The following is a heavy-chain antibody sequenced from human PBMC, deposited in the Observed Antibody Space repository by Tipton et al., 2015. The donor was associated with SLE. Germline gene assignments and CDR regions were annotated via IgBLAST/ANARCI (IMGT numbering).Heavy chain of an antibody. V-gene: IGHV4-61*09. CDR3: ARGDGLTGLGWSFDL. CDR1: GDSTSSDLHY. Sequence: TLSLTCNVSGDSTSSDLHYWSWIRQPAGKGLEWIGHVYTSDNTKYNPSLRSRVTISVDTSKNQFSLKLTSVTAADTAIYYCARGDGLTGLGWSFDLWGRGTLVTVSS. J-gene: IGHJ2*01. D-gene: IGHD2-21*02. CDR2: VYTSDNT.